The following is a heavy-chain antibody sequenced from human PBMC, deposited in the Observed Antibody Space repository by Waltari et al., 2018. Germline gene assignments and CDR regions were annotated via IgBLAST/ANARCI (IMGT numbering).Heavy chain of an antibody. CDR3: ARAIRGDYGGARPTPDAFDI. CDR1: GGPFRSYA. CDR2: IIPILGTA. J-gene: IGHJ3*02. D-gene: IGHD4-17*01. Sequence: QVQLVQSGAEVKKPGSSVKVSCKSSGGPFRSYAISCVRHAPRHGLEWMGGIIPILGTANYAQKFQGRVTITADESTSTAYMELSSLRSEDTAVYYCARAIRGDYGGARPTPDAFDIWGQGTMVTVSS. V-gene: IGHV1-69*13.